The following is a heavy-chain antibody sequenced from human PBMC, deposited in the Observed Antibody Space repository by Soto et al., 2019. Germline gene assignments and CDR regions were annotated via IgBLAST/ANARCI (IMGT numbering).Heavy chain of an antibody. Sequence: QVQLVQSWAEVKKPGSSVKVSCKASGGTFSSYAISWVRQAPGQGLEWMGGIIPIFGTANYAQKFQGRVTITADESTSTAYMELSSMRSEDTAVYYCAREGASGSHIGYWGKGTLVTVSS. CDR3: AREGASGSHIGY. J-gene: IGHJ4*02. D-gene: IGHD3-22*01. CDR1: GGTFSSYA. CDR2: IIPIFGTA. V-gene: IGHV1-69*01.